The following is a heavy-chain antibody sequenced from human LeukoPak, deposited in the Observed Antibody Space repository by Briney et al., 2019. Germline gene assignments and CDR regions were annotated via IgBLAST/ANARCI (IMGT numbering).Heavy chain of an antibody. CDR1: GGSISSFY. D-gene: IGHD6-19*01. J-gene: IGHJ4*02. V-gene: IGHV4-59*01. CDR2: IYYSGNT. Sequence: SETLSLTCTVSGGSISSFYWSWIRQPPGKGLEWIGYIYYSGNTNYNPSLKSRVTISVDTSKSQFSLKLSSVTAADTAVYYCARGSGWYYYWGQGTLVTVSS. CDR3: ARGSGWYYY.